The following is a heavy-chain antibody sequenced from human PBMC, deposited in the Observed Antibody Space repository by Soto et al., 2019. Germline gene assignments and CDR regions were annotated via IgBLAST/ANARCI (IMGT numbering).Heavy chain of an antibody. CDR2: LYAGGAT. CDR3: AGQRANGYDDPNDALGI. J-gene: IGHJ3*02. Sequence: EVQLVESGGGLIQPGGSLRLSCAASGFSVSDNYMNWVRQAPGKGLQWVSLLYAGGATFYGDSVKGRFTISRDSSKNTLYLQTDSLRAEDTDVYYSAGQRANGYDDPNDALGIWGQGTVVSVSS. V-gene: IGHV3-53*01. D-gene: IGHD5-12*01. CDR1: GFSVSDNY.